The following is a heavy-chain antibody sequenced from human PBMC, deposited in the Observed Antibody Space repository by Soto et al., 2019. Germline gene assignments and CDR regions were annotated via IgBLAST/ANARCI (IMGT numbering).Heavy chain of an antibody. Sequence: QVHLVQSGAEVKKPGASVKVSCKASGYTFTSYGITWVRQAPGQGLEWMGWISAHNGNTDYAQKLQGRVIVTIDTSTSTAYIGLRSLRSDDTAVYYCARGRYGDYWGQGALVTVSS. V-gene: IGHV1-18*01. D-gene: IGHD1-1*01. J-gene: IGHJ4*02. CDR2: ISAHNGNT. CDR3: ARGRYGDY. CDR1: GYTFTSYG.